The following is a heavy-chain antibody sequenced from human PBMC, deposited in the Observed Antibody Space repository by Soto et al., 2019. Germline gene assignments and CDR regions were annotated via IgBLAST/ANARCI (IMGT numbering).Heavy chain of an antibody. J-gene: IGHJ4*02. V-gene: IGHV1-18*01. CDR1: GYTFTSYA. CDR3: ASSRPPGGY. CDR2: ISAHNGNT. Sequence: QVQLVQSGAEVKKPGASVKVSCKASGYTFTSYAISCVRQAPEQALEWMGWISAHNGNTNYAQKLQARVTTSTATSTPTAHMELRGLGSDDTAVYYCASSRPPGGYWCQGTLVTGSS.